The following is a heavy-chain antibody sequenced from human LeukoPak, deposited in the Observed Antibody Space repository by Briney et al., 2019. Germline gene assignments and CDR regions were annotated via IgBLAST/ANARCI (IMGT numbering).Heavy chain of an antibody. CDR1: GFTVSYNY. J-gene: IGHJ4*01. Sequence: PGGSLRLSCAASGFTVSYNYMSWVRQAPGTGLEWVSIVYRGGSTYYADSVKGRFTLSRDNSKNTLYLEMNSLRAEDTAIYYCARGGYNTSYYFDCWGQGALVTVSS. CDR2: VYRGGST. CDR3: ARGGYNTSYYFDC. D-gene: IGHD1-14*01. V-gene: IGHV3-53*01.